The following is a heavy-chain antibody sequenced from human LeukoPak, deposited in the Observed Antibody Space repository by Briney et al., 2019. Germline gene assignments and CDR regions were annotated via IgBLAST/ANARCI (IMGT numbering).Heavy chain of an antibody. V-gene: IGHV5-10-1*01. CDR2: IDLSDSYT. CDR3: ARRIGYSSSWFVDY. J-gene: IGHJ4*02. D-gene: IGHD6-13*01. CDR1: GYSFTSDW. Sequence: GESLKISCKGSGYSFTSDWISWVRQMPGKGLEWMGRIDLSDSYTNYSPSFQGHVTISVDKSIKTAYLQWSSLKASDTAMYYCARRIGYSSSWFVDYWGQGTLVTVSS.